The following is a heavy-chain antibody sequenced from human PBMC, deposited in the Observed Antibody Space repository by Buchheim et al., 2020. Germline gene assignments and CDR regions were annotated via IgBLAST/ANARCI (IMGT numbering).Heavy chain of an antibody. CDR1: GGSISSGGYY. D-gene: IGHD5-18*01. V-gene: IGHV4-31*03. J-gene: IGHJ6*02. CDR2: INYSGNT. CDR3: ARDSPRGYSPYGMDV. Sequence: QVQLQESGPGLVKPSQTLSLTCTVSGGSISSGGYYWTWIRQHPGKVLEWIGYINYSGNTYYNPSLKSRITISVETSKNQFSLKLSSVTAADTAVYYCARDSPRGYSPYGMDVWGQGTT.